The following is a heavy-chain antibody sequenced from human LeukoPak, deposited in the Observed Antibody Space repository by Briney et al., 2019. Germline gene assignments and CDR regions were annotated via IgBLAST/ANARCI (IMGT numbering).Heavy chain of an antibody. J-gene: IGHJ4*02. Sequence: GGSLRLSCAASGFTFSSYAMHWVRQAPGKGLEYVSAISSNGGSTYYANSVKGRFTISRDNSKNTLYLQMGSLGAEDMAVYYCARGPSGYHNTGGQGTLVTVSS. D-gene: IGHD5-12*01. CDR2: ISSNGGST. CDR3: ARGPSGYHNT. V-gene: IGHV3-64*01. CDR1: GFTFSSYA.